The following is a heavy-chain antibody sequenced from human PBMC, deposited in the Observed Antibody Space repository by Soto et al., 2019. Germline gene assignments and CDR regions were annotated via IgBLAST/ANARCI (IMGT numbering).Heavy chain of an antibody. D-gene: IGHD3-22*01. CDR1: GGTFSSYA. CDR2: IIPIFGTA. Sequence: SVKVSCKASGGTFSSYAISWVRQAPGQGLEWMGWIIPIFGTANYAQKFQGRVTITADESTSTAYMELSSLRSEDTAVYYCARGSYTYYYDSSGYLNYGMDVWGQGTTVTVSS. V-gene: IGHV1-69*13. J-gene: IGHJ6*02. CDR3: ARGSYTYYYDSSGYLNYGMDV.